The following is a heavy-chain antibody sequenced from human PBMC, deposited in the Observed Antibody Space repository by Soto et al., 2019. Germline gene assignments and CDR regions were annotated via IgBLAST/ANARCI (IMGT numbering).Heavy chain of an antibody. V-gene: IGHV1-24*01. CDR2: FDPEDGET. CDR3: ATGDTAMPNPKYYYYGMDV. Sequence: SVKVSCKVSGYTLTELSMHWVRQAPGKGLDWMGGFDPEDGETIYAQKFQGRVTMTEDTSKDTAYMELSSLRSEDTAVYYCATGDTAMPNPKYYYYGMDVWGQGTTVTVSS. J-gene: IGHJ6*02. CDR1: GYTLTELS. D-gene: IGHD5-18*01.